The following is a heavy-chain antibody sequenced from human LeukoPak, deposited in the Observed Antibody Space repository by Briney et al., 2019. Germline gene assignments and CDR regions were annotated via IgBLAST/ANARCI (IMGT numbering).Heavy chain of an antibody. Sequence: ASVTVSCKASGYTFTSYGISWVRQAPGQGLEWMGWISAYNGNTNYAQKLQGRVTMTTDTSTSTAYMELRSLRSEDTAVYYCAGVGEQQLYPDYWGQGTLVTVSS. V-gene: IGHV1-18*01. CDR1: GYTFTSYG. CDR3: AGVGEQQLYPDY. D-gene: IGHD6-13*01. CDR2: ISAYNGNT. J-gene: IGHJ4*02.